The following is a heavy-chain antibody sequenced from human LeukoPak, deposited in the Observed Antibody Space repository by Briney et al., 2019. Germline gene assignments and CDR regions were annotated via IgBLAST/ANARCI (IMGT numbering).Heavy chain of an antibody. CDR2: ISSSSSYI. CDR1: GFTFSSYS. CDR3: AREAKGYSGYDCGY. D-gene: IGHD5-12*01. J-gene: IGHJ4*02. V-gene: IGHV3-21*01. Sequence: GGSPRLSCAASGFTFSSYSMNWVRQAPGKGLEWVSSISSSSSYIYYADSVKGRFTISRDNAKNSLYLQMNSLRAEDTAVYYCAREAKGYSGYDCGYWGQGTLVTVSS.